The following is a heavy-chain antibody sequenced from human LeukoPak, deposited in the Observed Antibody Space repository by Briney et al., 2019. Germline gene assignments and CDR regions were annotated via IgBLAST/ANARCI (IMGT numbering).Heavy chain of an antibody. CDR2: ISASGTTI. J-gene: IGHJ4*02. CDR1: GFSFSSYE. CDR3: AKYVGATAFDY. Sequence: GGSLRLSCAASGFSFSSYEMNWVRQAPGKGLEWVSYISASGTTIYYADSVKGRFTISRDNAEKSLYLQMNSLRAEDTAVYYCAKYVGATAFDYWGQGTLVTVSS. D-gene: IGHD1-26*01. V-gene: IGHV3-48*03.